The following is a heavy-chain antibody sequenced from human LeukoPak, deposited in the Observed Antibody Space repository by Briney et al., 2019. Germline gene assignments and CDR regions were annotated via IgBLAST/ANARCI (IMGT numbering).Heavy chain of an antibody. CDR1: GGSISSSSYY. J-gene: IGHJ6*02. V-gene: IGHV4-39*01. CDR2: IYYSGST. CDR3: ARFYNYAMDV. Sequence: PSETLSLTCSVSGGSISSSSYYWGWIRQPPGKGLEWIGSIYYSGSTYDNPSLKSRVTILVDTSKNQFSLKLSSVTAADTAVYYCARFYNYAMDVWGQGTTVTVSS.